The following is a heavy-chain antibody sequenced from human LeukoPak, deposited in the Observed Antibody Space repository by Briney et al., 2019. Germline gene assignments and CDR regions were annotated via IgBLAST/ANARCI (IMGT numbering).Heavy chain of an antibody. J-gene: IGHJ4*02. CDR1: GGSISSYY. CDR3: ARGRGNYRSSWYFYFDY. V-gene: IGHV4-59*01. Sequence: SETLSLTCTVSGGSISSYYWSWIRQPPGKGLEWLDYIYYSGSTNYNPSLKSRVTISVDTSKNQFSLKLSSVTAADTAVYYCARGRGNYRSSWYFYFDYWGQGPLVTVSS. CDR2: IYYSGST. D-gene: IGHD6-13*01.